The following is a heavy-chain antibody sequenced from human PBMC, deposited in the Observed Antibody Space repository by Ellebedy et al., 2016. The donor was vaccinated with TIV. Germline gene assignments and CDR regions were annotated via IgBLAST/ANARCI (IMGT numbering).Heavy chain of an antibody. D-gene: IGHD3-10*01. Sequence: PGGSLRLSCAASGFTISTVWMNCVRRAPGKGREWVGRIKSKTIAGATDYSKPVTGRFTISRDDSKNTLYLQMDSQNTTDTAVYYCTTDDFGSGIGGWGHYWGQGTLVTVSS. CDR2: IKSKTIAGAT. V-gene: IGHV3-15*07. CDR1: GFTISTVW. CDR3: TTDDFGSGIGGWGHY. J-gene: IGHJ4*02.